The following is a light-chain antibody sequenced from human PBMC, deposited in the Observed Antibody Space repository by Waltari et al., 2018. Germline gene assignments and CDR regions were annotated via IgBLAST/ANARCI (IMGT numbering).Light chain of an antibody. J-gene: IGLJ2*01. V-gene: IGLV3-1*01. Sequence: SYELTQPPSVSVSPGQAARLPCPGDKLGDKYACWYPQKPGQSPVLVIYQDSKRPSGVPERCSGSNSGNTATLTISGTQAMDEADYYCQAWDSSTVVFGGGTKLTVL. CDR3: QAWDSSTVV. CDR1: KLGDKY. CDR2: QDS.